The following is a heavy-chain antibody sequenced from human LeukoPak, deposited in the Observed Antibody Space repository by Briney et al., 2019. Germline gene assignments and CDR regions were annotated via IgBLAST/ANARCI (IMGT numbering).Heavy chain of an antibody. Sequence: GGSLRLSCAASGFTFSSYAMSWVRQAPGKGLEWVSDISASGDSTNYADSVKGRFTISRDSSTNTLYLQMNSLRAEDTAVYYCAKGRTTRFGYWGQGTLVTVSS. CDR1: GFTFSSYA. J-gene: IGHJ4*02. CDR3: AKGRTTRFGY. V-gene: IGHV3-23*01. CDR2: ISASGDST. D-gene: IGHD2-15*01.